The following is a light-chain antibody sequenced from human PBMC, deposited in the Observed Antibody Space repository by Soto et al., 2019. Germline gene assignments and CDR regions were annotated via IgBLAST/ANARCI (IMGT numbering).Light chain of an antibody. V-gene: IGKV1-5*01. CDR2: DAS. Sequence: DIQMTQSPSTLSASVGDRVTITCRASQSISSWLAWYQQKPGKAPKLLIYDASSLESGVPSRFSGSGSGTEFTFTISSLQPEDIATYYCQQYDNLPLTFGGGTKVDIK. CDR3: QQYDNLPLT. CDR1: QSISSW. J-gene: IGKJ4*01.